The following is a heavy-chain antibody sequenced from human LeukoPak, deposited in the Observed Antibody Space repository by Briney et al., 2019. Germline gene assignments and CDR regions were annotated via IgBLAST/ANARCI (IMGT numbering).Heavy chain of an antibody. J-gene: IGHJ4*02. CDR1: GDSISSYY. Sequence: SETLSLTCTVSGDSISSYYWSWIRQPAGKGLEWIGRIYSGGSTNYNPSLKSRVTMSVDTSKNQFSLKLSSVTAEDTAVYHCATTQPGGSYKDLTYWGQGALVTVSS. CDR3: ATTQPGGSYKDLTY. CDR2: IYSGGST. D-gene: IGHD3-16*01. V-gene: IGHV4-4*07.